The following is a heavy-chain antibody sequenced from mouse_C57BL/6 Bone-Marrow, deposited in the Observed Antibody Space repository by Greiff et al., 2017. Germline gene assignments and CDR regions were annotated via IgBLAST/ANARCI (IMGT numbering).Heavy chain of an antibody. CDR1: GFTFSDYY. D-gene: IGHD1-3*01. V-gene: IGHV5-12*01. CDR2: ISNGGGST. J-gene: IGHJ3*01. CDR3: ARHGVAWFAY. Sequence: EVHLVESGGGLVQPGGSLKLSCAASGFTFSDYYMYWVRQTPEKRLEWVAYISNGGGSTYYPDTVKGRFTISRDNAKNTLYLQMSRLKSEDTAMYYCARHGVAWFAYWGQGTLVTVSA.